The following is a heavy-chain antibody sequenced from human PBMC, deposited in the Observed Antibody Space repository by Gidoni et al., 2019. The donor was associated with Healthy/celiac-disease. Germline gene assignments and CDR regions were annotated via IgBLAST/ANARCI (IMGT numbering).Heavy chain of an antibody. CDR1: GGTFSSYA. J-gene: IGHJ6*02. CDR3: ARGAPAADGGYAAHYYGMDV. D-gene: IGHD5-12*01. Sequence: QVQLVQSGAEVKKPGSSVKVSCKASGGTFSSYAISWVRQAPGQGLEWMGGIIPIFGTANYAQKFQGRVTITADESTSTAYMELSSLRSEDTAVYYCARGAPAADGGYAAHYYGMDVWGQGTTVTVSS. V-gene: IGHV1-69*01. CDR2: IIPIFGTA.